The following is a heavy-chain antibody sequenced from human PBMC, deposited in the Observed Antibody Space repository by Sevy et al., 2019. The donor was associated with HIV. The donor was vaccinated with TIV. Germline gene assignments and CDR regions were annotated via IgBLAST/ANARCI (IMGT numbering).Heavy chain of an antibody. D-gene: IGHD1-1*01. Sequence: GGSLRLSCAASGFSFSNFWMIWVRQAPEKGLEWVAMMNMDGSERSYLDSVRGRFTISRDNAKKSLYLQMNSLKSEDTAGYYCLGDPNWSDSPGDYWGRGTLVTVSS. CDR1: GFSFSNFW. J-gene: IGHJ4*02. CDR3: LGDPNWSDSPGDY. V-gene: IGHV3-7*01. CDR2: MNMDGSER.